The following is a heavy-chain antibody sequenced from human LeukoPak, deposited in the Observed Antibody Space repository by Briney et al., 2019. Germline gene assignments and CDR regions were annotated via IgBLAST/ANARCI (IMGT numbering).Heavy chain of an antibody. CDR2: INHSGST. CDR1: GGSFSGYY. Sequence: SETLSLTCAVYGGSFSGYYWSWIRQPPGKGLEWIGEINHSGSTNYNPSLKSRVTISVDTSKNQFSLKLSSVTAADTAVYYCARGVQDPGVQLERHDYWGQGTLVTVSS. V-gene: IGHV4-34*01. D-gene: IGHD1-1*01. J-gene: IGHJ4*02. CDR3: ARGVQDPGVQLERHDY.